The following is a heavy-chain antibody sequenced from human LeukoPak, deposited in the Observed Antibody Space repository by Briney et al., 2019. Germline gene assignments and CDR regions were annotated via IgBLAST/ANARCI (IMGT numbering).Heavy chain of an antibody. D-gene: IGHD6-13*01. V-gene: IGHV3-30*02. CDR2: IRYDGSNK. Sequence: GGSLRLSCAASGFTFSSYGMHWVRQAPGKGLEWVAFIRYDGSNKYYADSVKGRFTISRDNSKNTLYLQMNSLRAEDTAVYYCAKDGTGIQYSSSWYDFDYWGQGTLVTVSS. J-gene: IGHJ4*02. CDR3: AKDGTGIQYSSSWYDFDY. CDR1: GFTFSSYG.